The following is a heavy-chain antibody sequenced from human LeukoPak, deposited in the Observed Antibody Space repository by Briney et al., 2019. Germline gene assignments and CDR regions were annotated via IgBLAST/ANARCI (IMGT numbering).Heavy chain of an antibody. CDR3: ARDGPAPSMTTVTSNY. CDR1: GFTFSSYG. Sequence: GGSLRLSCAAPGFTFSSYGMHWVRQAPGKGLEWVAFINYDGSDKYYTDSVKGRFTISRDNSKNTLYLQMNSMRTEDTAVYYCARDGPAPSMTTVTSNYWGQGTLVTVSS. D-gene: IGHD4-17*01. V-gene: IGHV3-30*02. CDR2: INYDGSDK. J-gene: IGHJ4*02.